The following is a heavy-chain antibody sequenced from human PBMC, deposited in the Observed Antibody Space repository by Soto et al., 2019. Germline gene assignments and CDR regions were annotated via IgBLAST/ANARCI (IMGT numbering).Heavy chain of an antibody. D-gene: IGHD2-8*02. Sequence: EVQLLDSGGGLVQPGGSLRLSCAASGFTFSNYAMNWVRQAPGKGLEWISTISGSGGGTYYADSVKGRFTISRDNSKDTVYLQMNSLRVEDTAVYFCAKDDNYWFYYWGPGTLVTVSS. CDR2: ISGSGGGT. V-gene: IGHV3-23*01. CDR1: GFTFSNYA. J-gene: IGHJ4*02. CDR3: AKDDNYWFYY.